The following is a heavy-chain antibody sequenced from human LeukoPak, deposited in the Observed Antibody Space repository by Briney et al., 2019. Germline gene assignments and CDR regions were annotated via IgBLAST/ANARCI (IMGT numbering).Heavy chain of an antibody. V-gene: IGHV1-69*13. J-gene: IGHJ4*02. Sequence: SVKVSCKASGGTFSSYAISWVRQAPGQGLEWMGGIIPIFGTANYAQKFQGRVTITADGSTSTAYMELSSLRSEDTAVYYCARDRMRRYSGYDPYYFDYWGQGTLVTVSS. CDR3: ARDRMRRYSGYDPYYFDY. CDR1: GGTFSSYA. D-gene: IGHD5-12*01. CDR2: IIPIFGTA.